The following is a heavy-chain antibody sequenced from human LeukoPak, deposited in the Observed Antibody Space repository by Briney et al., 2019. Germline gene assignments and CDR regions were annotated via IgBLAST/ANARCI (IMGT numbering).Heavy chain of an antibody. J-gene: IGHJ4*02. CDR2: IYYSGST. Sequence: SETLSLTCTVSGGSISSYYWSWIRQPPGKGLEWIGYIYYSGSTNYNPSLKSRVTISVDTSKNQFSLKLSSVTAADTAVYYCARGGGIVGATANYWGQGTLVTVSS. D-gene: IGHD1-26*01. V-gene: IGHV4-59*12. CDR1: GGSISSYY. CDR3: ARGGGIVGATANY.